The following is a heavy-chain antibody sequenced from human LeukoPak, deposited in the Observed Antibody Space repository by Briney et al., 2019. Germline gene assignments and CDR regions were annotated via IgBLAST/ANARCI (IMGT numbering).Heavy chain of an antibody. D-gene: IGHD3-16*01. J-gene: IGHJ4*02. CDR1: GFTFSSFG. CDR2: IRNDGSII. CDR3: AKDTPLCYFDY. V-gene: IGHV3-30*02. Sequence: GSLRLSCAASGFTFSSFGMHWIRQAPGKGLEWVAFIRNDGSIIYNADSVKGRFTISRDNSKNTLFLQMNSLRADDTAVYYCAKDTPLCYFDYWGQGTLVTVSS.